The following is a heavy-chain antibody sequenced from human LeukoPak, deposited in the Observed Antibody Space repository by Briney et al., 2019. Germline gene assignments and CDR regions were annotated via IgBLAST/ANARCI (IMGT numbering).Heavy chain of an antibody. CDR2: INHSGST. J-gene: IGHJ4*02. D-gene: IGHD3-10*01. CDR1: GGSFCGYY. V-gene: IGHV4-34*01. Sequence: KPSETLSLTXAVYGGSFCGYYWSSIRQTPGKGLEWIGEINHSGSTNYNPSLKSRVTISLDTSKNQFSLKLSSVTAADTAVYYCARGEYYGSGSYYYWGQGTLVTVSS. CDR3: ARGEYYGSGSYYY.